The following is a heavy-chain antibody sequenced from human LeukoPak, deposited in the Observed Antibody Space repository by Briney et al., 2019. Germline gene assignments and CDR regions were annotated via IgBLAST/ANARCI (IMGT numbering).Heavy chain of an antibody. D-gene: IGHD6-13*01. CDR2: FDPEDGET. CDR3: ATELSSSWYLNFDY. CDR1: GYTLTELS. J-gene: IGHJ4*02. Sequence: RGAPVKVSCKVSGYTLTELSMHWVRQAPGKGLEWMGGFDPEDGETIYAQKFQGRVTMTEDTSTDTAYMELSSLRSEDTAVYYCATELSSSWYLNFDYWGQGTLVTVSS. V-gene: IGHV1-24*01.